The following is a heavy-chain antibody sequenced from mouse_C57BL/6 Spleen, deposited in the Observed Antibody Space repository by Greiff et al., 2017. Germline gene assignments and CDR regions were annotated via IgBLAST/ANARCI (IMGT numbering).Heavy chain of an antibody. D-gene: IGHD1-1*01. CDR3: ARADYYGSSPFDY. CDR1: GYTFTSYW. CDR2: IYPGSGST. J-gene: IGHJ2*01. V-gene: IGHV1-55*01. Sequence: QVQLQQPGAELVKPGASVKLSCKASGYTFTSYWITWVKQRPGQGLEWIGDIYPGSGSTNYNEKFKSKATLTVDTSSSTAYMQLSSLTSEDSAVYYCARADYYGSSPFDYWGQGTTLTVSS.